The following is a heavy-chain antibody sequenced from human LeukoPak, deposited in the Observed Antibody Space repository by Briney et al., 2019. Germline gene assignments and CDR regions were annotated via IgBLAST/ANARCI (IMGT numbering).Heavy chain of an antibody. D-gene: IGHD3-10*02. Sequence: GASVKVSCKAYGYTFTGYYMHWVRQAPGQGLEWMGWINPNNGGTKYAQRFQGRVTMTRDTSISTAYMELRWLRSDDTAVYYCARVGPSILFTPWSQGTLVTVSS. J-gene: IGHJ5*01. CDR2: INPNNGGT. CDR1: GYTFTGYY. V-gene: IGHV1-2*02. CDR3: ARVGPSILFTP.